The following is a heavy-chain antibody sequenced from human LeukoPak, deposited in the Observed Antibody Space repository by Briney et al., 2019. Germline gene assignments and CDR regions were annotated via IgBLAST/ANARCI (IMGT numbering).Heavy chain of an antibody. J-gene: IGHJ6*03. CDR1: GFTFSDYA. CDR2: ISSGGGTI. Sequence: GGSLRLSCAASGFTFSDYAMNWVRQAPGKGLEWVSYISSGGGTIYYADSVTGRFTISRDNAKKSVYLQMNSLRAEDTAVYYCARVRLYMDVWGKGTTVTVSS. V-gene: IGHV3-48*03. CDR3: ARVRLYMDV.